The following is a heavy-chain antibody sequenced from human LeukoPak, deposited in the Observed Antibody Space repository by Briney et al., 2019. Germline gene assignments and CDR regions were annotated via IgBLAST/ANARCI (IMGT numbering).Heavy chain of an antibody. Sequence: AAVKVSCKASGYTFTSYYMHWVRHTPGQGLEWMGIINPSGGSTSYAQKFQGRVTMTRDTSTSTVYMELSSLRSEDTAVYYCAREETPDYVWGVPTSWGQGTLVTVSS. CDR2: INPSGGST. CDR1: GYTFTSYY. V-gene: IGHV1-46*01. D-gene: IGHD3-16*01. J-gene: IGHJ4*02. CDR3: AREETPDYVWGVPTS.